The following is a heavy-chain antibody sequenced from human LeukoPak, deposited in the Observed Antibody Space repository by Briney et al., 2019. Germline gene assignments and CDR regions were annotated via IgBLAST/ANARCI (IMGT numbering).Heavy chain of an antibody. D-gene: IGHD3-10*01. CDR3: ASLAMVRGVVMDY. V-gene: IGHV4-31*03. CDR2: IYYSGST. CDR1: GGSISSGGYY. J-gene: IGHJ4*02. Sequence: PSQTLSLTCTVSGGSISSGGYYWSWIRQHPRKGLEWIGYIYYSGSTYYNPSLKSRVTISVDTSKNQFSLKLSSVTAADTAVYYCASLAMVRGVVMDYWGQGTLVTVSS.